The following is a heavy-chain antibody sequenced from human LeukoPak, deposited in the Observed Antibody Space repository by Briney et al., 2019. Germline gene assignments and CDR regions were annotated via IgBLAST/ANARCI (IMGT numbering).Heavy chain of an antibody. CDR1: GFTFNTYS. J-gene: IGHJ4*02. V-gene: IGHV3-30*02. D-gene: IGHD3-16*02. CDR3: AKSRFKITFGGVIAPFDY. CDR2: IRYDGSNK. Sequence: PGGSLRLSCEASGFTFNTYSMAWVRQAPGKGLEWVAFIRYDGSNKYYADSVKGRFTISRDNSKNTLYLQMNSLRAEDTAVYYCAKSRFKITFGGVIAPFDYWGQGTLVTVSS.